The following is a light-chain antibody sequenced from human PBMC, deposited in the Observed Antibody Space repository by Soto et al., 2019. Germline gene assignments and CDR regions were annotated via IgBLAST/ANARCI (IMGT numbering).Light chain of an antibody. J-gene: IGLJ2*01. Sequence: QSVLTQPASVSGSPGQSVTISCTGTSSDVGGYNYVSWYQQHPGKAPKFMIYDVSNRPSGVSTRFSGSKSGNTASLTISGLPAEDEADYYCSSYTAGSTPVVFGGGTKLTVL. CDR3: SSYTAGSTPVV. V-gene: IGLV2-14*01. CDR2: DVS. CDR1: SSDVGGYNY.